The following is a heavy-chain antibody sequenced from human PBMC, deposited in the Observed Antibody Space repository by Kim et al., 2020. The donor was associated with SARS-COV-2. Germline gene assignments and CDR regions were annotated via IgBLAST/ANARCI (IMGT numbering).Heavy chain of an antibody. V-gene: IGHV4-59*08. D-gene: IGHD6-13*01. CDR3: ATRAGQLGTPFDY. CDR2: IDYTGST. CDR1: GGSINSYY. J-gene: IGHJ4*02. Sequence: SETLSLTCIISGGSINSYYWSWIRQSPGKGLEWIGYIDYTGSTNYNPSLESRVTMSVDTSKNQFSLELTSVTATDTAVYFCATRAGQLGTPFDYWGQGTLVTVSS.